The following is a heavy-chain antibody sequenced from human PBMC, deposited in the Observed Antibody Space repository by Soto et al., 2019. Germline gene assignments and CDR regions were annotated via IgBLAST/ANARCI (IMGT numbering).Heavy chain of an antibody. D-gene: IGHD6-19*01. J-gene: IGHJ1*01. Sequence: QITLKESGPTLVKPTQTLTLTCTFSGFSLSTSGVGVGWIRQPPGKALEWRALIYWNDDKRYTPSLKSRLTIAEDTTKNQVVLTMTNMDPVDTATYYCAHRLIVAVAGVEYFQHWGQGTLVTVSS. CDR1: GFSLSTSGVG. V-gene: IGHV2-5*01. CDR2: IYWNDDK. CDR3: AHRLIVAVAGVEYFQH.